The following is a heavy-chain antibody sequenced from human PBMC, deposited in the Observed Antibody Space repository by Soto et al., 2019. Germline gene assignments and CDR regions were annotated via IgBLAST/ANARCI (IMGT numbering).Heavy chain of an antibody. V-gene: IGHV3-23*01. Sequence: GGSLRLSCAASGFTFSSYAVSWVRQAPGKGPEWISSISGSGSTIYYADSVKGRFTISRDNSKNTLYLQMSSLRAEDTAVYYCAKVLYYYDSSVDYYVDYWGQGTLVPVYS. CDR3: AKVLYYYDSSVDYYVDY. CDR1: GFTFSSYA. J-gene: IGHJ4*02. CDR2: ISGSGSTI. D-gene: IGHD3-22*01.